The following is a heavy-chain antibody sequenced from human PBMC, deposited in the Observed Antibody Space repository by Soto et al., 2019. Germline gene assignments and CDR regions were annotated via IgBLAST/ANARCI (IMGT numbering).Heavy chain of an antibody. CDR1: GFTFSSYA. J-gene: IGHJ5*02. CDR2: ISYDGSNK. Sequence: QPGGSLRLSCAASGFTFSSYAMHWVRQAPGKGLEWVAVISYDGSNKYYADSVKGRFTISRDNSKNTLYLQMNSLRAEDTAVYYCARDIDPWGQGTLVTVSS. CDR3: ARDIDP. V-gene: IGHV3-30-3*01.